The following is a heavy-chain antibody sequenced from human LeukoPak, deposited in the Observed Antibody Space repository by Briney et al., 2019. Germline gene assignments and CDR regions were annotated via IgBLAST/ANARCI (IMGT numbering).Heavy chain of an antibody. V-gene: IGHV4-59*08. Sequence: SETPSLTCSVSGGSISSLYWSWIRQPPGKGLEWIGYIYYTGSTNYNPSLKSRVTMFVDMSKNQFSLRLSSMTAADTAVYYCARHRAYSSSSPFDYWGQGTLVTVSS. CDR3: ARHRAYSSSSPFDY. CDR2: IYYTGST. CDR1: GGSISSLY. D-gene: IGHD6-6*01. J-gene: IGHJ4*02.